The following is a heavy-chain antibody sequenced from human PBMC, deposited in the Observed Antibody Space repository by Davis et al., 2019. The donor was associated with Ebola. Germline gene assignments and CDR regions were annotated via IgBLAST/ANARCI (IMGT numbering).Heavy chain of an antibody. V-gene: IGHV1-69*04. CDR2: VLPILGAT. D-gene: IGHD5-18*01. J-gene: IGHJ4*02. CDR1: GYIFSTYG. Sequence: SVKVSCKASGYIFSTYGITWVRQAPGQRLEWMGRVLPILGATNYAQNFQGRVTITADKSTYTVYMELSSLRSEDTAVYYCARGILAEGLDSWGQGTLVVVSP. CDR3: ARGILAEGLDS.